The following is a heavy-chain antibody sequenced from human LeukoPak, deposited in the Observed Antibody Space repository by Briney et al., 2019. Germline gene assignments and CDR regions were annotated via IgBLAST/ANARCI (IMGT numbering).Heavy chain of an antibody. CDR1: GFTVSSNY. CDR3: ASALYSSRGDAFDI. J-gene: IGHJ3*02. CDR2: IYSGGST. Sequence: GGSLRLSCAASGFTVSSNYTSCVREAPGEGLEWVSVIYSGGSTYYADSVKGRFTISRDNSKNTLYLQMNSLRAEDTAVYYCASALYSSRGDAFDIWGQGTMVTVSS. V-gene: IGHV3-66*02. D-gene: IGHD6-13*01.